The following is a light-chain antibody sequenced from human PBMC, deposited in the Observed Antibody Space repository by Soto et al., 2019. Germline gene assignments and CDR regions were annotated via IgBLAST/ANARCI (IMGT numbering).Light chain of an antibody. V-gene: IGLV1-44*01. J-gene: IGLJ1*01. Sequence: QSVLTQPPSASGTPGQRVTISCSGSSSNIGSNVVNWFQQLPGTAPKLRIYSNNQRPSGVPDRFSGSKSGTSASLAISELQSEDEADYYCATWDDSLNGYVFGTGTKVTVL. CDR3: ATWDDSLNGYV. CDR1: SSNIGSNV. CDR2: SNN.